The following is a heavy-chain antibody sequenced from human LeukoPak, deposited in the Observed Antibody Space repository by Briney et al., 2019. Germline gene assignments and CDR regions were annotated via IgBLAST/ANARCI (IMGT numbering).Heavy chain of an antibody. CDR3: ARGPWWFPN. CDR2: INHSGST. Sequence: SETLSLTCAVYGGSFSGYFCSWIRQPPGKGLEWIGEINHSGSTNYNPSLKSRVTMSLDMSKNQCSLKLTSGTAEDTAVYYCARGPWWFPNWGPGTLVTGSS. V-gene: IGHV4-34*01. J-gene: IGHJ4*02. CDR1: GGSFSGYF. D-gene: IGHD2-15*01.